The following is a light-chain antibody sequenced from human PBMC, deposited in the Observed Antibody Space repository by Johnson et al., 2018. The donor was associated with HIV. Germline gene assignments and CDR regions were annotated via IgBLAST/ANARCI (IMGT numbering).Light chain of an antibody. Sequence: AVLTQPPSVSAAPGQKVTISCSGSNSNIGNNYVSWYQQLPGTAPKLLIYDNNKRPSGIPDRFSGSKSGTSATLGITGLQTGDEADYYCGTWDSSLSAEVFGTGTKVTGL. CDR3: GTWDSSLSAEV. J-gene: IGLJ1*01. CDR2: DNN. CDR1: NSNIGNNY. V-gene: IGLV1-51*01.